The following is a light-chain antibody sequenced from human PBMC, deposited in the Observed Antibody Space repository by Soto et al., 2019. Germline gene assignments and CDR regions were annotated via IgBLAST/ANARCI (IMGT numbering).Light chain of an antibody. V-gene: IGLV1-51*01. CDR1: SSNIGNNY. CDR3: ATWDGSLLAEV. CDR2: DNN. J-gene: IGLJ2*01. Sequence: QSVLTQPPSVSAAPGQKVTISCSGSSSNIGNNYVSWYQQLPGTAPKLLIYDNNKRPSGIPDRFSGSKSGSSGTLDITGLQSGDEADYYCATWDGSLLAEVLGGGTKLTVL.